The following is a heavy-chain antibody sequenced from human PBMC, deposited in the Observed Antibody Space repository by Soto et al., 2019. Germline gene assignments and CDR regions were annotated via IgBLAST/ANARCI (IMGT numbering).Heavy chain of an antibody. CDR1: GGSISGYY. V-gene: IGHV4-4*07. Sequence: PSETLSLTCTVSGGSISGYYWGWIRQPAGKGLEWIGRMYNSERTNYNPSLKSRVTMSMDTSKNQFSLKLTSVTAADTAVYFCAREPLAHSYFDLWGQGTLVTVSS. J-gene: IGHJ4*02. CDR3: AREPLAHSYFDL. CDR2: MYNSERT.